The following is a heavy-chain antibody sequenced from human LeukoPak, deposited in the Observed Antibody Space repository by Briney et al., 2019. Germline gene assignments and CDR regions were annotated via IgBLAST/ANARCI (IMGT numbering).Heavy chain of an antibody. Sequence: ASVKVSCKSSGYSITDYYMHWVRRAPGQGLEWVGSMDPSGTVTSYAQKFQGRVTVTRDTSTNTVYMDLSNLTSEDTALYYCAREAAGTAPDYWGQGTLVTVS. CDR2: MDPSGTVT. D-gene: IGHD6-19*01. V-gene: IGHV1-46*01. CDR3: AREAAGTAPDY. CDR1: GYSITDYY. J-gene: IGHJ4*02.